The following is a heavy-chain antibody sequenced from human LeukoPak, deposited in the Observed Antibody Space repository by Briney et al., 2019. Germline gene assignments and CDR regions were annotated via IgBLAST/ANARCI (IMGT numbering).Heavy chain of an antibody. CDR1: GGTFSSYA. CDR2: IIPIFGTA. V-gene: IGHV1-69*05. J-gene: IGHJ4*02. Sequence: LVKVSCKASGGTFSSYAISWVRQAPGQGLEWMGGIIPIFGTANYAQKFQGRVTITTDESTSTAYMELSSLRSEDTAVYYCARVGIAAAGTLDYWGQGTLVTVSS. CDR3: ARVGIAAAGTLDY. D-gene: IGHD6-13*01.